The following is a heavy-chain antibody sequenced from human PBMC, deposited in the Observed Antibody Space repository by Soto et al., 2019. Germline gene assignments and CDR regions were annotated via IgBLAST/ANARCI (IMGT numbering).Heavy chain of an antibody. J-gene: IGHJ4*02. CDR3: AREKFGDDFDY. V-gene: IGHV3-33*01. CDR2: IWYDGSNI. D-gene: IGHD2-21*02. Sequence: QGQLVESGGGVVQPGRSLRLSCAASGFTFTDYAMHWVRQAPDKGLEWVAIIWYDGSNIYYADSVKGRFTISRDNSKNMLYLPMSSLMGEDTAVYYCAREKFGDDFDYWGQGTLVTVSS. CDR1: GFTFTDYA.